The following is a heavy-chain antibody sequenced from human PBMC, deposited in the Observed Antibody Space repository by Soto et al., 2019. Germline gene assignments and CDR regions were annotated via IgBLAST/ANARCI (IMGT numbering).Heavy chain of an antibody. Sequence: SETLSLTCAVYGGAFSGYYWTWIRQPPGTGLEWIGEINHSGSTNYNPSLTSRVAMSVDTSKNQFSLKLNSVTSADTSVYYCASQLGYYFDHWGQGTLVTVSS. CDR3: ASQLGYYFDH. CDR1: GGAFSGYY. D-gene: IGHD1-1*01. J-gene: IGHJ4*02. V-gene: IGHV4-34*01. CDR2: INHSGST.